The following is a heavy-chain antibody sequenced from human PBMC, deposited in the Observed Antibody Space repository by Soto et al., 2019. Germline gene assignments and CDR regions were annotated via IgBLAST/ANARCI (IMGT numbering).Heavy chain of an antibody. J-gene: IGHJ4*02. CDR3: ARVLRSGRIAAAGNLKSPPAY. CDR1: GFTFSSYG. CDR2: IWYDGSNK. D-gene: IGHD6-13*01. Sequence: PGGSLRLSCAASGFTFSSYGMHWVRQAPGKGLEWVAVIWYDGSNKYYADSVKGRFTISRDNSKNTLYLQMNSLRAEDTAVYYCARVLRSGRIAAAGNLKSPPAYWGQGTLVTVSS. V-gene: IGHV3-33*08.